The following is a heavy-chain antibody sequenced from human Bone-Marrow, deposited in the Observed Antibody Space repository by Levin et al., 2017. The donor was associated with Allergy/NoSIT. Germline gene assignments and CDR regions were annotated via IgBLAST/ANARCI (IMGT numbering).Heavy chain of an antibody. V-gene: IGHV3-30*18. J-gene: IGHJ4*02. CDR1: GFTFRNCA. D-gene: IGHD2-15*01. CDR3: AKDTYTCSGGSCYFFDY. Sequence: GESLKISCAVSGFTFRNCAMHWVRQAPGRGLEWVAFISLDGNTQYYADSVKGRFTVSRDNSNNLLHLQMNRLRVEDTAIYYCAKDTYTCSGGSCYFFDYWGQGALVTVSS. CDR2: ISLDGNTQ.